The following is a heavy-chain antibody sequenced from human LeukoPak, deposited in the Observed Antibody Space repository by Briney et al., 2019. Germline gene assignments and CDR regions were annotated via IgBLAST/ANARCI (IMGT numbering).Heavy chain of an antibody. Sequence: GASVKVSCKASGGTFSSYAISWVRQVPGQGLEWMGGIIPIFGTANYAQKFQGRVTITTDESTSTAYMELSSLRSEDTAVYYCAREYRRRYSYNPYYMDVWGKGTTVTVSS. D-gene: IGHD5-18*01. J-gene: IGHJ6*03. V-gene: IGHV1-69*05. CDR1: GGTFSSYA. CDR3: AREYRRRYSYNPYYMDV. CDR2: IIPIFGTA.